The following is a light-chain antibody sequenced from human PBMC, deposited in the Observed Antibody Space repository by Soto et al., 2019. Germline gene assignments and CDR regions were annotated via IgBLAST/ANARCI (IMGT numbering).Light chain of an antibody. V-gene: IGKV1-27*01. CDR2: AAS. CDR1: LALSNY. CDR3: QKYNGDPFT. Sequence: DIQMTQSPSSLSASVGDRVTITCRASLALSNYLAWYQQKPGQVPKLLIYAASTLQSGVPSRFSGSGSGTDFTLTISSLQPEDVATYYCQKYNGDPFTFGPGTKVDI. J-gene: IGKJ3*01.